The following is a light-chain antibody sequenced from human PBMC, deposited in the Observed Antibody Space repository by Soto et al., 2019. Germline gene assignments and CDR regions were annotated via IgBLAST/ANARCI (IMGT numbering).Light chain of an antibody. CDR3: SSYTSISTLYV. CDR1: SSDVGSYNL. V-gene: IGLV2-14*02. Sequence: QSALTQPASVSGSPGQSITISCTGTSSDVGSYNLVSWYQQHPGKAPKLMIYDVSNRPSGVSYRFSGSESGNTASLTISGLQAEDEADYYCSSYTSISTLYVFGTGTKLTVL. CDR2: DVS. J-gene: IGLJ1*01.